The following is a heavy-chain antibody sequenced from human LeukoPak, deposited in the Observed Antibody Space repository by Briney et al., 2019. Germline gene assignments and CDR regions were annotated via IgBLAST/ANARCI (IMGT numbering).Heavy chain of an antibody. V-gene: IGHV3-23*01. Sequence: AGGSLRLSCAASVFTFSTYALSWVRQAPGKGLEWVSTIDDGGSNTYYADSVKGRFTISRDNSKNTLYLQMISLRAEDTAVYYCAKGSITMIGGTSNFSWGQGTVVTVSS. CDR2: IDDGGSNT. J-gene: IGHJ4*02. CDR1: VFTFSTYA. D-gene: IGHD3-22*01. CDR3: AKGSITMIGGTSNFS.